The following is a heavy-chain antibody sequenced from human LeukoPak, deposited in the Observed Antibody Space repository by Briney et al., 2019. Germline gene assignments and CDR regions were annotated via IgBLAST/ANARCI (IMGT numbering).Heavy chain of an antibody. D-gene: IGHD2-21*01. CDR2: ISSSSSYI. CDR3: ARGLAYCGGDCYTYFDY. Sequence: GGSLRLSCAASGFTFSRYSMNWVRQAPGKGLEWVSSISSSSSYIYYADSVKGRFTISRDNAKNSLYLQMNSLRAEDTAVYYRARGLAYCGGDCYTYFDYWGQGTLVTVSS. J-gene: IGHJ4*02. CDR1: GFTFSRYS. V-gene: IGHV3-21*01.